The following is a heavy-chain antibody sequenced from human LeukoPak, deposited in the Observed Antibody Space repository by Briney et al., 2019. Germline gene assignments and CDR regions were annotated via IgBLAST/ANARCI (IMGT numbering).Heavy chain of an antibody. Sequence: GGSLRLSCAASGFTFSSYGMHWVRQAPGKGLEWVAVIWYDGSNKYYADSVKGRFTISRDNSKNTLYLQMNSLRAEDTAVYYCARDLRALTYYYDSSGYYPDYWGQGTLVTVSS. CDR3: ARDLRALTYYYDSSGYYPDY. CDR2: IWYDGSNK. D-gene: IGHD3-22*01. V-gene: IGHV3-33*01. J-gene: IGHJ4*02. CDR1: GFTFSSYG.